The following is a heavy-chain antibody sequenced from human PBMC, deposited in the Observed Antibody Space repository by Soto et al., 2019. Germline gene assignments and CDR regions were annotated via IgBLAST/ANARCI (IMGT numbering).Heavy chain of an antibody. CDR3: ARDRLLWFGELLSDYYGMDV. CDR2: IYYSGST. V-gene: IGHV4-61*01. CDR1: GGSVSSGSYY. J-gene: IGHJ6*02. Sequence: PSETLSLTCTVSGGSVSSGSYYWSWIRQPPGKGLEWIGYIYYSGSTNYNPSLKSRVTISVDTSKNQFSPKLSSVTAADTAVYYCARDRLLWFGELLSDYYGMDVWGQGTTVTVSS. D-gene: IGHD3-10*01.